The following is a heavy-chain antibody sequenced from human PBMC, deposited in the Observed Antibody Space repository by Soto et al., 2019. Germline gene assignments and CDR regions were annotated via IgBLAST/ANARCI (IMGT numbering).Heavy chain of an antibody. Sequence: QVQLVQSGAEVKKPGASVTVSCKASGYTLTNYYIHWVRQAPGQGLEWMGMINPSGGRTSLTERYKGRATISREPSTSTGDMALSTLKSEDTAVNSCARVGYFGSGSENIEGGGFMDVWGTGTTVTVSS. CDR3: ARVGYFGSGSENIEGGGFMDV. D-gene: IGHD3-10*01. CDR2: INPSGGRT. V-gene: IGHV1-46*03. J-gene: IGHJ6*03. CDR1: GYTLTNYY.